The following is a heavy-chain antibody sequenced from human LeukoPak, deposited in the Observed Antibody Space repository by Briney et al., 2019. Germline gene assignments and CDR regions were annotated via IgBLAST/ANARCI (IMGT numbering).Heavy chain of an antibody. D-gene: IGHD6-13*01. Sequence: GASVKVSCKVSGYTLTEFFMHWVRQAPGQGLEWMGGIIPIFGTANYAQKFQGRVTITADESTSTAYMELSSLRSEDTAVYYCARGYSSSLTADYWGQGTLVTVSS. CDR2: IIPIFGTA. J-gene: IGHJ4*02. V-gene: IGHV1-69*13. CDR1: GYTLTEFF. CDR3: ARGYSSSLTADY.